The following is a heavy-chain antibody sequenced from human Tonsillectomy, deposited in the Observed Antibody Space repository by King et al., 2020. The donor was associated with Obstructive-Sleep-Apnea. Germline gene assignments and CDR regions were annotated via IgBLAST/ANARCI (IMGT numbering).Heavy chain of an antibody. Sequence: VQLVESGGGLVKPGGSLRLSCAASGFTFSNYGMNWVRQAPGRGLEWVSSISRSSSYIYYADSVKGRFTISRDNAKNSLYLQMNSLRAEDTAVYYCAGGGELRYFDWLHWGEGTLVTVSS. V-gene: IGHV3-21*01. CDR2: ISRSSSYI. CDR3: AGGGELRYFDWLH. J-gene: IGHJ4*02. CDR1: GFTFSNYG. D-gene: IGHD3-9*01.